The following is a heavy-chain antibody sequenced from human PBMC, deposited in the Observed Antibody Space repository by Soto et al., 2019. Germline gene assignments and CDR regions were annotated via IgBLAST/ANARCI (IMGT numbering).Heavy chain of an antibody. V-gene: IGHV2-5*01. CDR2: IYWNDDK. CDR1: GFSLSTSGVG. Sequence: SGPTLVNPTQTLTLTCTFSGFSLSTSGVGVGWIRQPPGKDLEWLALIYWNDDKRYSPSLKSRLTITKDTSKNQVVLTMTNMDPVDTATYYCAHSKGIPNLNWFDPWGQGTLVTVSS. J-gene: IGHJ5*02. CDR3: AHSKGIPNLNWFDP.